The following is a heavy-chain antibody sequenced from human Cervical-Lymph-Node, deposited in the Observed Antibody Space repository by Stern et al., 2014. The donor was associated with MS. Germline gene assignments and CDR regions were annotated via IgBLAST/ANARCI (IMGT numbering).Heavy chain of an antibody. CDR2: IYYGGTT. CDR3: ATEHSPGYPFFDS. Sequence: QVQLQESGPRLVKPSETLSLTSTVSGDSSNSHYWSWIRQSPVKGLEGIGFIYYGGTTKYNPALESRVPLSMDRSKNQFSLKLTSVTAADTAVYFCATEHSPGYPFFDSWGQGILVTVSS. CDR1: GDSSNSHY. J-gene: IGHJ4*02. D-gene: IGHD5-18*01. V-gene: IGHV4-59*11.